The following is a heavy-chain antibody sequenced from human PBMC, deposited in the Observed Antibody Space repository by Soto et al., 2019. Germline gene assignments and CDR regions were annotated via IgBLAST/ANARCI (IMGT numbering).Heavy chain of an antibody. CDR2: IYYAGTT. Sequence: SETLSLTCTVSGCSISSINNHFSNHYFSWIRLSPGKGLEWVGYIYYAGTTSYNPSLKSRVTISLETSKSQFSLRLSSVTAADTAVYYCARLGKYYQSXVPWGTGTLVTVSS. D-gene: IGHD2-2*01. CDR3: ARLGKYYQSXVP. CDR1: GCSISSINNHFSNHY. J-gene: IGHJ5*02. V-gene: IGHV4-59*08.